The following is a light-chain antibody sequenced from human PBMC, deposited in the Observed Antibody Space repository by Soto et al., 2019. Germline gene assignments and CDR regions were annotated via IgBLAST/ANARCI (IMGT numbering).Light chain of an antibody. Sequence: DIQMTQSPSSLSASVGDRVTITCRASENIARYLNWYQQRPGKAPELLISASSSLQSGVPSRFSGGGSGTDFTLTISSLQPEDFATYYCQQSYSNPRTFGRGTKVEIK. CDR3: QQSYSNPRT. V-gene: IGKV1-39*01. J-gene: IGKJ1*01. CDR1: ENIARY. CDR2: ASS.